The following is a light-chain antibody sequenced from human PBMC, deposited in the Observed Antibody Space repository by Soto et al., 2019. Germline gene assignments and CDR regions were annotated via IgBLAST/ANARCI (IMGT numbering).Light chain of an antibody. CDR1: SRYVGGYNS. J-gene: IGLJ1*01. Sequence: QSVLTQARSVSGSPGQSITISCTGTSRYVGGYNSVSWYQQHPGKAPKLMIYDVSNRPSGVSNRFSGSKSGNTASLTISGLQAEDEADYYCSSYTSSSLHVLGTGTKVTVL. CDR2: DVS. V-gene: IGLV2-14*03. CDR3: SSYTSSSLHV.